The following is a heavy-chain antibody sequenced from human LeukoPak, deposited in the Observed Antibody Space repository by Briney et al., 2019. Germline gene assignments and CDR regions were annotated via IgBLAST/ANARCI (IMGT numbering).Heavy chain of an antibody. CDR2: IKQDGSEK. V-gene: IGHV3-7*01. J-gene: IGHJ4*02. D-gene: IGHD1-26*01. CDR3: ARDGVVGASGFDY. CDR1: GVTFSSYW. Sequence: GGSLRLSCAAAGVTFSSYWMSLVRQAPGKGLEWVANIKQDGSEKYYVDSVKGRFTISRDNAKNSLYLQMNSLRAEDTAVYYCARDGVVGASGFDYWGQGTLVTVSS.